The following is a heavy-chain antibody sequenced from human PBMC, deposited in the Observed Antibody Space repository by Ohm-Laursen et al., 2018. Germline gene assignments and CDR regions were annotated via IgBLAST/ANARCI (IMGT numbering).Heavy chain of an antibody. CDR1: GYTFTSYD. D-gene: IGHD6-6*01. V-gene: IGHV1-8*01. Sequence: GASVKVSCKASGYTFTSYDINWVRQATGQGLEWMGWMNPNSGNSGYAEKFQGRVTMTRDTSISTIHMELRSLRSEDTAVYYCARGEGYSSSSGKEYYYYGLDVWGQGTTVTVSS. CDR3: ARGEGYSSSSGKEYYYYGLDV. J-gene: IGHJ6*02. CDR2: MNPNSGNS.